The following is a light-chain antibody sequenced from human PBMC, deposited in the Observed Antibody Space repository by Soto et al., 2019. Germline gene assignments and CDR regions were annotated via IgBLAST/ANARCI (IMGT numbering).Light chain of an antibody. V-gene: IGKV1-5*03. J-gene: IGKJ1*01. Sequence: DVQMTQSPSTLSASVGDRVTITCRASPSIDNWLAWYQQKPGKAPKLLIYKASTLEVGVPSRFSGSGFGTEFTLTISSLQPDDFATYYCQQSNSYSRTFDQGTKVEIE. CDR3: QQSNSYSRT. CDR2: KAS. CDR1: PSIDNW.